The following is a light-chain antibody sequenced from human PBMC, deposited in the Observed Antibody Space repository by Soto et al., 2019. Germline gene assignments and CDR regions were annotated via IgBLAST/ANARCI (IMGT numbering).Light chain of an antibody. CDR3: QHYDNSLYT. Sequence: EIVLTQSPGTLSLSPGERATLSCRASQTVGSSYLAWYQQKPGQPPRLLIYATSSTTTGIPDRFSGSGSGTYFTLTIRRLEPEDFALYYCQHYDNSLYTFGQGTKLEIK. CDR1: QTVGSSY. CDR2: ATS. V-gene: IGKV3-20*01. J-gene: IGKJ2*01.